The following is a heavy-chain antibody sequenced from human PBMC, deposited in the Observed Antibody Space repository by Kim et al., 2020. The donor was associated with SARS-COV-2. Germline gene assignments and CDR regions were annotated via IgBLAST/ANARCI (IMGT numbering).Heavy chain of an antibody. CDR1: GFTVSRNY. D-gene: IGHD3-10*01. V-gene: IGHV3-66*02. Sequence: GGSLRLSCVVSGFTVSRNYMNWVRQAPGKGLEWVSVIYRGGSIYYADSVKGRFTISRDDSKNTLYLQMDSLRIEDTAVYYCAPYYYGSGSPGRGMDVWGQGTSVTVSS. CDR3: APYYYGSGSPGRGMDV. CDR2: IYRGGSI. J-gene: IGHJ6*02.